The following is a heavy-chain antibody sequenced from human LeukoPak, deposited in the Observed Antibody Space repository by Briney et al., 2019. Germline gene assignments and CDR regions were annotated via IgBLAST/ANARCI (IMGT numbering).Heavy chain of an antibody. CDR2: ISGSGGST. Sequence: GGSLRLSCAASGFTFSSYAMSWVRQAPGKGLEWVSAISGSGGSTYYADSVKGRFTISRDNSKNTLYLQMNSPRAEDTAVYYCAKVRAQLWSRDAFDIWGQGTMVTVSS. V-gene: IGHV3-23*01. J-gene: IGHJ3*02. CDR1: GFTFSSYA. CDR3: AKVRAQLWSRDAFDI. D-gene: IGHD5-18*01.